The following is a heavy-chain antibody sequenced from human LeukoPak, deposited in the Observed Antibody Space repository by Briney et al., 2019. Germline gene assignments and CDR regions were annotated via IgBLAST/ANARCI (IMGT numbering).Heavy chain of an antibody. V-gene: IGHV1-2*02. J-gene: IGHJ4*02. CDR3: ARDVVRGIITEDY. CDR2: INPNSGGT. CDR1: GYTFTRYY. D-gene: IGHD3-10*01. Sequence: ASVKASCKASGYTFTRYYMHWVRQAPGQGLEGRGWINPNSGGTNCAQKFQGSVTMTRDTSISTAYMELSRLRSDYTAVYYCARDVVRGIITEDYWGQGTLVTVSS.